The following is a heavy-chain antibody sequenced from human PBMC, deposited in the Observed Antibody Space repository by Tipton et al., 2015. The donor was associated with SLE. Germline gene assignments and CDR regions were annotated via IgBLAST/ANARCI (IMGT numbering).Heavy chain of an antibody. D-gene: IGHD3-3*01. CDR2: ISSSGSAT. V-gene: IGHV3-48*03. J-gene: IGHJ4*02. Sequence: GSLRLSCAASGFTFSRYEMNWVRQAPGKGLEWIAYISSSGSATYYADSVKGRFTIARANAKNALYLQMNSLTAGDTAIYYCARETVWSDFYTSSPFDSWGQGTLVTVSS. CDR1: GFTFSRYE. CDR3: ARETVWSDFYTSSPFDS.